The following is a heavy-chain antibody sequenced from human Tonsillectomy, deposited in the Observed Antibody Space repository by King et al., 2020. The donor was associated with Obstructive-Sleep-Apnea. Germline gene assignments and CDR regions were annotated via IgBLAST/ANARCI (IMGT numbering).Heavy chain of an antibody. V-gene: IGHV3-30*04. D-gene: IGHD3-9*01. Sequence: VQLVESGGGVVQPGRSLRLSCAASGFTFSTYAMNWVRQAPGKGLEWVAVISYDGSTKYYADSVKGRFTISRDNSKNTLYLQMNSLRAEDTAVYYCAGGIVPLGDDDIDGDYWGQGTLFTVSP. J-gene: IGHJ4*02. CDR1: GFTFSTYA. CDR2: ISYDGSTK. CDR3: AGGIVPLGDDDIDGDY.